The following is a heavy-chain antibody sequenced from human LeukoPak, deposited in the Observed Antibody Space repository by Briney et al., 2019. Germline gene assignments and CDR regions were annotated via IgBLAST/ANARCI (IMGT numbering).Heavy chain of an antibody. J-gene: IGHJ4*02. Sequence: SETLSLTCTVSGGSISSSSYYWGWIRQPPGKGLEWIGSIYYSGSTYYNPSLKSRVTISVDTSKNQFSLKLSSVTAADTAVYYCARDDSSPSLSGFDYWGQGTLVTVSS. D-gene: IGHD6-6*01. CDR3: ARDDSSPSLSGFDY. CDR2: IYYSGST. CDR1: GGSISSSSYY. V-gene: IGHV4-39*07.